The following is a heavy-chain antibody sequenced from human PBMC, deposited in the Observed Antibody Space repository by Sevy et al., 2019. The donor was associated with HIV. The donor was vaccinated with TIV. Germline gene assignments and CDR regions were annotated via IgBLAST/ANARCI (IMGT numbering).Heavy chain of an antibody. D-gene: IGHD2-21*01. Sequence: GGSLRLSCAASGFTFSTYGMHWVRQAPGKGLEWVAFIRFDGNSKYYADSVKVRFTISRDNSKNTLDLQLNSLTAEDTAVYYCARADCGGDCYLVFDYRGQGTLVTVSS. V-gene: IGHV3-30*02. CDR3: ARADCGGDCYLVFDY. CDR1: GFTFSTYG. CDR2: IRFDGNSK. J-gene: IGHJ4*02.